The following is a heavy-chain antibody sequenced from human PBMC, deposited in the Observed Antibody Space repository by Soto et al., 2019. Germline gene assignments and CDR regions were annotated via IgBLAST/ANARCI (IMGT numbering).Heavy chain of an antibody. V-gene: IGHV4-31*03. Sequence: SETLSLTCIVSGGSITTGGYYWSWIRQLPGKGLEWIGHRYYSESTYYNPSLKSRVSISLDTSKNQFSLKLSFVTAADTAMYYCARTKCSGGSCYSWSLDYWGKGPPVTVSS. CDR3: ARTKCSGGSCYSWSLDY. D-gene: IGHD2-15*01. CDR2: RYYSEST. J-gene: IGHJ4*02. CDR1: GGSITTGGYY.